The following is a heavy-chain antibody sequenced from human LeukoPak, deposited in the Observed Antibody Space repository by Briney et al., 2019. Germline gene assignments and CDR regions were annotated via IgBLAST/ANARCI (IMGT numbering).Heavy chain of an antibody. CDR1: GFTFSTYE. J-gene: IGHJ4*02. D-gene: IGHD3-16*01. CDR3: AGAWATFDY. CDR2: ISSSGSTI. Sequence: PGGSLRLSCAASGFTFSTYEMNWVRQAPGKGLEWLSYISSSGSTISYADSVKGRFTISRDNAKNSLYLQMNSLRAEDTAVYYCAGAWATFDYWGQGTLVIVSS. V-gene: IGHV3-48*03.